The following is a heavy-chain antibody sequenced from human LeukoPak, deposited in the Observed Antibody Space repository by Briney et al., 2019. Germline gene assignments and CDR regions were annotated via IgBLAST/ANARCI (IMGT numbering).Heavy chain of an antibody. CDR3: AKGPMTKLDP. CDR2: ITSSSSYT. CDR1: GVTFSTYN. J-gene: IGHJ5*02. V-gene: IGHV3-21*04. D-gene: IGHD4-11*01. Sequence: PGGSLRLSCAASGVTFSTYNMNWVRQAPGKGLEWVSSITSSSSYTFYADSVKGRFTISRDNAKSSLYLQMNSLRAEDTAVYYCAKGPMTKLDPWGQGTLVTVSS.